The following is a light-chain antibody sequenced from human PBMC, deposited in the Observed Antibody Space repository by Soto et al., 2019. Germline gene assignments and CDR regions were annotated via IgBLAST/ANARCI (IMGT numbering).Light chain of an antibody. J-gene: IGLJ1*01. V-gene: IGLV1-44*01. CDR2: SNN. CDR3: AAWDDSLDGYV. CDR1: SSDIGSNN. Sequence: QSVLTQPPSASGTPGQRVTISCSGSSSDIGSNNVNWYQQLPGAAPKLLIHSNNQRPSGVPDRFSGSKSGTSASLAISGLQSEDEADYYRAAWDDSLDGYVFGTGTKVTVL.